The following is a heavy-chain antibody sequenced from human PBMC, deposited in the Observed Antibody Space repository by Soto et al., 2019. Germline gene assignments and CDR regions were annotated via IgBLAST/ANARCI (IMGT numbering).Heavy chain of an antibody. CDR2: IRNKANNYAT. Sequence: EVQLVQSGGGLVQPGGSLRLSCAASGFTFSDYYMDWVRRAPGKGLEWVGRIRNKANNYATEYAASSKGRVTFSRDDSENSLYLQMNSLETEDTAVYWCTREKRYYNNLTSFYFDNWGQGTLVTVSS. D-gene: IGHD3-10*01. CDR1: GFTFSDYY. V-gene: IGHV3-72*01. J-gene: IGHJ4*02. CDR3: TREKRYYNNLTSFYFDN.